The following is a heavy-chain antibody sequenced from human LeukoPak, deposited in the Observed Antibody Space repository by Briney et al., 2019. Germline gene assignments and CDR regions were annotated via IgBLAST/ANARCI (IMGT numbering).Heavy chain of an antibody. CDR2: IWYDGSNK. J-gene: IGHJ6*02. CDR1: GFTFSSYG. Sequence: GGSLRLSCAASGFTFSSYGMHWVRQAPGKGLEWVAVIWYDGSNKYYADSVKGRFTISRDNSKNTLYLQMNSLRAEDTAVHYCARDHSSSDGMDVWGQGTTVTVSS. V-gene: IGHV3-33*01. D-gene: IGHD6-6*01. CDR3: ARDHSSSDGMDV.